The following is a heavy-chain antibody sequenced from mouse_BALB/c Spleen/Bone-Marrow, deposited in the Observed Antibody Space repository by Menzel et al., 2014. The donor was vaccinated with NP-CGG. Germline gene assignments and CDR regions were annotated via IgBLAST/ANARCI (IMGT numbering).Heavy chain of an antibody. CDR1: GYTFTSYW. D-gene: IGHD1-1*01. CDR2: INPSNGRT. V-gene: IGHV1S81*02. CDR3: ARRTTTVVATDY. J-gene: IGHJ2*01. Sequence: LVESGAELVKPGASVKLSCKASGYTFTSYWMHWVKQRPGQDLEWIGEINPSNGRTNYNEKFKSKATLTVDKSSSTAYMQLSSLTSEDSAVYYCARRTTTVVATDYWGQGTTLTVSS.